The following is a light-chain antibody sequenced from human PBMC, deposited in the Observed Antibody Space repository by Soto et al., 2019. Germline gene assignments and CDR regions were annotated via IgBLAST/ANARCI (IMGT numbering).Light chain of an antibody. Sequence: QSVLAQPASVSGSPGQSIAISCTGTSSDVGGYNYVSWYQQLPGKAPTLLISEVSNRPSGVSHRFSGSKSGNAASLTIPGLQAEDEADYYCSSYRTGGPFVFGTGTKVTVL. CDR2: EVS. CDR1: SSDVGGYNY. V-gene: IGLV2-14*01. CDR3: SSYRTGGPFV. J-gene: IGLJ1*01.